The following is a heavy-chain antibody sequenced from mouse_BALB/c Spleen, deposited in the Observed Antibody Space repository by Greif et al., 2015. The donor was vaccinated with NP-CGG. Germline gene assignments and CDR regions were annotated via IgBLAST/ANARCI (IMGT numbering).Heavy chain of an antibody. D-gene: IGHD2-1*01. J-gene: IGHJ2*01. Sequence: DVMLVESGGGLVQPGGSLKLSCAASGFTFSSYGMSWVRQTPDKRLELVATINSKGGSTYYPDSVKGRFTISRDNAKNTLYLQMSSLKSEDTAMYYCARDGNYYWGQGTTLTVSS. CDR2: INSKGGST. CDR3: ARDGNYY. CDR1: GFTFSSYG. V-gene: IGHV5-6-3*01.